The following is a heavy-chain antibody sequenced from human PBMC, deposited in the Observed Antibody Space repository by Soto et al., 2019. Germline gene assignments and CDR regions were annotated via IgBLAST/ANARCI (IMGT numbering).Heavy chain of an antibody. D-gene: IGHD6-19*01. CDR2: ISDSGSTT. V-gene: IGHV3-23*01. Sequence: GGSLRLSCAASGFNFNTYGMSWVRQAPGEGLEWVSGISDSGSTTFYADSVKGRFTISRDNSKNTLYLQMHSLRADDTAVYHCVVGSGWHSWFDPWGQGTLVTVS. CDR3: VVGSGWHSWFDP. J-gene: IGHJ5*02. CDR1: GFNFNTYG.